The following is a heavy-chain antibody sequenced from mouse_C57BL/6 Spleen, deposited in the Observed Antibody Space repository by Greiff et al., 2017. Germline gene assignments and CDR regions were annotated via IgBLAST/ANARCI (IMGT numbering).Heavy chain of an antibody. CDR2: INPNNGGT. J-gene: IGHJ3*01. CDR1: GYTFTDYN. V-gene: IGHV1-22*01. D-gene: IGHD2-4*01. Sequence: VQLQQSGPELVKPGASVKMSCKASGYTFTDYNMHWVKQSHGKSVEWIGYINPNNGGTSYNQKFKGQATLTVNKSSSTAYMELRSLTSEDSAVYYCARSPLYYDYDAWFAYWGQGTLVTVSA. CDR3: ARSPLYYDYDAWFAY.